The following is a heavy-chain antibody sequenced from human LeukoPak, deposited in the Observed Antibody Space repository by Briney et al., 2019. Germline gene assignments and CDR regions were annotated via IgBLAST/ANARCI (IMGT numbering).Heavy chain of an antibody. CDR1: GYTFSSYW. J-gene: IGHJ4*02. Sequence: GESLKISCKGSGYTFSSYWIGWVRQMPGKGLEWMGIIYPGDSDTRYSPSLQGQVTISVDTSIGTAYLQWSSLKASDTAMYYCALTHSGYDSLRYWGQRTLVTVSS. D-gene: IGHD5-12*01. CDR2: IYPGDSDT. CDR3: ALTHSGYDSLRY. V-gene: IGHV5-51*01.